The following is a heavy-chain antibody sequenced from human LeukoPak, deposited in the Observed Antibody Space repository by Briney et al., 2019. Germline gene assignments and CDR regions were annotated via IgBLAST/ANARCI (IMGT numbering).Heavy chain of an antibody. CDR1: GYTFTGYY. CDR3: ARDYTSTLSLFDY. V-gene: IGHV1-2*02. Sequence: ASVKVPCKASGYTFTGYYMHWVRQTPGQGLEWMGWINPNSGGTNYAQKFQGRVTMTRDTSISTAYLDLNRLRSDDTAVYYCARDYTSTLSLFDYWGQGTLVTVSS. J-gene: IGHJ4*02. CDR2: INPNSGGT. D-gene: IGHD6-13*01.